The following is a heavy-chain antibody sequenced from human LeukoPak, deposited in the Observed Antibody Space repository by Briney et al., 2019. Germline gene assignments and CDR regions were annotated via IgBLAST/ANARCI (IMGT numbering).Heavy chain of an antibody. D-gene: IGHD6-6*01. J-gene: IGHJ6*03. CDR1: GGSFSGYY. Sequence: PSETLSLTCAVYGGSFSGYYWSWIRQPPGKGLEWIGYIYYSGSTKYNPSLKSRVTISVDTSKNQFSLRLSSVTAADTAVYHCARDWGVSARPGYMDVWGKGTTVTVSS. V-gene: IGHV4-59*01. CDR2: IYYSGST. CDR3: ARDWGVSARPGYMDV.